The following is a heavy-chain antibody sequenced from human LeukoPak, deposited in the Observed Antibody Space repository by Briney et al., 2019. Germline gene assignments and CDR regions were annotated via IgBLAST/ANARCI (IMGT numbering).Heavy chain of an antibody. CDR1: GFTFSSSA. CDR3: AKQLGYCSDGSCYFPY. D-gene: IGHD2-15*01. CDR2: ISNNGGYT. V-gene: IGHV3-23*01. J-gene: IGHJ4*02. Sequence: GGSPRLSCAASGFTFSSSAMSWVRQAPGKGLEWVSAISNNGGYTYYADSVQGRFTISRDNSKSTLCLQMNSLRAEDTAVYYCAKQLGYCSDGSCYFPYWGQGTLVTVSS.